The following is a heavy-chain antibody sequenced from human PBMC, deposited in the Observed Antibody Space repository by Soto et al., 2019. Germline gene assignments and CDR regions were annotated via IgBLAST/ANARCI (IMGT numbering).Heavy chain of an antibody. CDR1: GFTFSSYA. CDR2: ISGSGGST. CDR3: AKDLEPWGVTAFDY. D-gene: IGHD2-21*02. J-gene: IGHJ4*02. V-gene: IGHV3-23*01. Sequence: GGSLRLSCAASGFTFSSYAMSWVRQAPGKGLEWVSAISGSGGSTYYADSVKGRFTISRDNSKNALYLQMNSLRAEDTAVYYCAKDLEPWGVTAFDYWGQGTLVTVSS.